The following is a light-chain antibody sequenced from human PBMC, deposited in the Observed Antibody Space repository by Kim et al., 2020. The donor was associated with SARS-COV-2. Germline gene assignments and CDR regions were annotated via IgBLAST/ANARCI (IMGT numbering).Light chain of an antibody. V-gene: IGLV9-49*01. Sequence: TCTLGSGYSNYKVDWYQQRPGKGPRFVMRVGTGGIVGSKGDGIPDRFSVLGSGLKRYLTIKNIQEEDESDYHCGADHGSGSNFVVFGGGTQLTVL. CDR3: GADHGSGSNFVV. CDR1: SGYSNYK. CDR2: VGTGGIVG. J-gene: IGLJ2*01.